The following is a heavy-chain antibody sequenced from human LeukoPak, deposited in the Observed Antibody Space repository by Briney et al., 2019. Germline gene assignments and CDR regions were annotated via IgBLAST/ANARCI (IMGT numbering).Heavy chain of an antibody. CDR3: AAVAPPGILFPYYFDY. D-gene: IGHD2/OR15-2a*01. Sequence: ASVKVSCKASGYTFTGYYMHWVRQAPGQGLEWMGWINPNSGGTNYAQKFQGRVTMTRDTSISTAYMELSRLRSDDTAVYYCAAVAPPGILFPYYFDYWGQGTLVTVSS. V-gene: IGHV1-2*02. CDR1: GYTFTGYY. J-gene: IGHJ4*02. CDR2: INPNSGGT.